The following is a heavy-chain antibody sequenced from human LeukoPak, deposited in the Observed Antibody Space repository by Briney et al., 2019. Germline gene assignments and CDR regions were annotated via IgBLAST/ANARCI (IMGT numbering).Heavy chain of an antibody. CDR2: INPTGGST. V-gene: IGHV1-46*01. J-gene: IGHJ6*02. Sequence: ASVKVSCKASGYTFPSYFMHWVRQAPGQGLEWMGIINPTGGSTTYAQKFQGRVTMTRDTSTSTVYMELSSLRSEDTAVYYCAREEARSGYYGMDVWGQGTTVTVSS. CDR1: GYTFPSYF. D-gene: IGHD3-3*01. CDR3: AREEARSGYYGMDV.